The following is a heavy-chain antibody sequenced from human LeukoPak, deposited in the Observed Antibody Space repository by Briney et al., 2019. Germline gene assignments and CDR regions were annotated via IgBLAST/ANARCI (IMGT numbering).Heavy chain of an antibody. Sequence: ASVKASCKASGYTFTSYGISWLRQAPGQGLEWMGWISALNGNTNYEQKLQGRVTITTDPSTSTGSIELWSLRSYDTAVYYCATQVTVTPRGWFDPWGQGTLVTVSS. V-gene: IGHV1-18*01. CDR2: ISALNGNT. CDR3: ATQVTVTPRGWFDP. CDR1: GYTFTSYG. J-gene: IGHJ5*02. D-gene: IGHD4-17*01.